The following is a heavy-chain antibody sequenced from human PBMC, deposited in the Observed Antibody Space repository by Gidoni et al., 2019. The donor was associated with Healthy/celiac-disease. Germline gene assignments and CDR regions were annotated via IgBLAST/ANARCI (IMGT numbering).Heavy chain of an antibody. CDR1: GFTFSSYG. J-gene: IGHJ6*02. D-gene: IGHD6-19*01. CDR2: IWYDGSNK. CDR3: ARDSVAVAGTSYYGMDV. Sequence: QVQLVESGGGVVQPGRSLRLSCAASGFTFSSYGMHWVRQAPGQGLEWVAVIWYDGSNKYYADSVKGRFTISRDNSKNTLYLQMNSLRAEDTAVYYCARDSVAVAGTSYYGMDVWGQGTTVTVSS. V-gene: IGHV3-33*01.